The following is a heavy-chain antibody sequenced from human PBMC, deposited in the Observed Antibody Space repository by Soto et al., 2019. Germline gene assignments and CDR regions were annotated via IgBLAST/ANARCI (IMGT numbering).Heavy chain of an antibody. Sequence: EVQLLESGGGLVQPGGSLRLSCAASGFTFSNYALTWVRQFPGKGLEWVSTFAGSGGRTYYADSVKGRFTISRDNSKNTLFLEMNRLRVEDTATYFCARDWTGDTCPCLDVWGQGTTVSVSS. CDR3: ARDWTGDTCPCLDV. CDR1: GFTFSNYA. J-gene: IGHJ6*02. CDR2: FAGSGGRT. D-gene: IGHD2-8*02. V-gene: IGHV3-23*01.